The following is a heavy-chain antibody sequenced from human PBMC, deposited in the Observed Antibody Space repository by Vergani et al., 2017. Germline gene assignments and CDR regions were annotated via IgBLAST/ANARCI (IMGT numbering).Heavy chain of an antibody. Sequence: QVQLVQSGAEVKKPGASVKVSCKASGYTFTGYYMHWVRQAPGQGLEWMGWINPNSGGTNYAQKFQGRVTMTRDTSISTADMELSRLRSDDTAVYYCARDGGPRGWYYYDSSGYYPYYFDYWGQGTLVTVAS. CDR2: INPNSGGT. CDR3: ARDGGPRGWYYYDSSGYYPYYFDY. D-gene: IGHD3-22*01. J-gene: IGHJ4*02. V-gene: IGHV1-2*02. CDR1: GYTFTGYY.